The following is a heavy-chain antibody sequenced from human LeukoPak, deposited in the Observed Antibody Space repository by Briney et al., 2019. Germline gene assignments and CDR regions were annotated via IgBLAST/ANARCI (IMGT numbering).Heavy chain of an antibody. CDR2: IYHSGST. CDR3: ARVDGDYVMADAFDI. Sequence: SQTLSLTCTVSGGSISSGGYSWSWIRQPPGKGLEWIGYIYHSGSTYYNPSLKSRVTISVDRSKNQFSLKLSSVTAADTAVYYCARVDGDYVMADAFDIWGQGTMVTVSS. J-gene: IGHJ3*02. CDR1: GGSISSGGYS. V-gene: IGHV4-30-2*01. D-gene: IGHD4-17*01.